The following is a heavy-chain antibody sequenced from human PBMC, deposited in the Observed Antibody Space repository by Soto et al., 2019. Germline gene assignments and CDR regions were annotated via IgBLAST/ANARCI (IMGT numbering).Heavy chain of an antibody. CDR3: ARHYYYDSSGDYYGMDV. CDR1: GGSISSSSYY. Sequence: ASETLSLTCTVSGGSISSSSYYWGWIRQPPGKGLEWIGSIYYSGSTYYNPSLKSRVTISVDTSKNQFSLKLSSVTAADTAVYYCARHYYYDSSGDYYGMDVRGQGTTVTVSS. J-gene: IGHJ6*02. CDR2: IYYSGST. V-gene: IGHV4-39*01. D-gene: IGHD3-22*01.